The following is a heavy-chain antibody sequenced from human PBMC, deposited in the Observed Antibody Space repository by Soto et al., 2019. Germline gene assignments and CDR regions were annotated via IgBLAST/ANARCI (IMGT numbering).Heavy chain of an antibody. D-gene: IGHD3-22*01. CDR1: GGSVSSGSYY. J-gene: IGHJ4*02. CDR3: AANYYDSSGYYSPFDY. V-gene: IGHV4-61*01. Sequence: PSETLSLTCTVSGGSVSSGSYYWSWIRQPPGKGLEWIGYIYYSGSTNYNPSLKSRVTISVDTSKNQFSLKLSSATAADTAVYYCAANYYDSSGYYSPFDYWGQGTLVTVSS. CDR2: IYYSGST.